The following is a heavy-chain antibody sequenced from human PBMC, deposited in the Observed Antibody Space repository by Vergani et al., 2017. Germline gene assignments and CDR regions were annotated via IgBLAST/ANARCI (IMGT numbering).Heavy chain of an antibody. CDR1: GFSLSNARMG. V-gene: IGHV2-26*01. J-gene: IGHJ5*02. CDR3: AHIGDFWSGWRGPINWFDP. CDR2: IFSNDEK. Sequence: QVTLKESGPVLVKPTETLTLTCTVSGFSLSNARMGVSWIRQPPGKALEWLAHIFSNDEKSYSTSLKSRLTISKDTSKSQVVLTMTNMDPVDTATYYCAHIGDFWSGWRGPINWFDPWGQGTLVTVSS. D-gene: IGHD3-3*01.